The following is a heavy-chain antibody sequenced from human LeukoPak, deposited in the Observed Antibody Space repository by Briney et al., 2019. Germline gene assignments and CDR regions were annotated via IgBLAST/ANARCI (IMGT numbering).Heavy chain of an antibody. V-gene: IGHV4-59*01. Sequence: SETLSLTCTVSGGSISSYYWSWIRQPPGKGLEWIGYIYYSGSTNYNPSLKSRVTISVDTSENQFSLKLSSVTAADTAVYYCASSYGSGSYYYYYYGMGVWGQGTTVTVSS. D-gene: IGHD3-10*01. J-gene: IGHJ6*02. CDR3: ASSYGSGSYYYYYYGMGV. CDR1: GGSISSYY. CDR2: IYYSGST.